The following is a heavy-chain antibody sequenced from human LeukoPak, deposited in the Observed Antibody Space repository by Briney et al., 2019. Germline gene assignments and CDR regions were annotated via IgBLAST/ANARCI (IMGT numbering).Heavy chain of an antibody. CDR1: GFTFRHYW. CDR2: IKQDGSEK. CDR3: ARSTNYYDSNGNFDY. J-gene: IGHJ4*02. Sequence: GGSLRLSCAVSGFTFRHYWMGWVRQAPGKGLEWVANIKQDGSEKDYVDSVKGRFTISRDNAKNSLYLQMNSLRAEDTAVYYCARSTNYYDSNGNFDYWGQGTLVTVSS. D-gene: IGHD3-22*01. V-gene: IGHV3-7*01.